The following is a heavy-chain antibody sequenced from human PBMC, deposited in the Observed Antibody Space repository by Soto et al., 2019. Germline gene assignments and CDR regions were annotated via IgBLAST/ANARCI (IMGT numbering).Heavy chain of an antibody. V-gene: IGHV1-69*01. J-gene: IGHJ4*02. CDR3: ARDGGRHSGGIDY. Sequence: QVQLVQSGAEVKKPGSSVKVSCKASGGTFSSYSIHWVRQAPGQGLEWMGEIIPIFGTANYAQKFQGRVPITADESTSTAYMELSSLRSEDTAVYYCARDGGRHSGGIDYWGQGTLVTVSS. CDR2: IIPIFGTA. D-gene: IGHD1-26*01. CDR1: GGTFSSYS.